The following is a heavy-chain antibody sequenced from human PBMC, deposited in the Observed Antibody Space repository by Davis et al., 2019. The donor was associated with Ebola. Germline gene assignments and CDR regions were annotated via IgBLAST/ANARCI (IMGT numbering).Heavy chain of an antibody. V-gene: IGHV3-7*01. D-gene: IGHD6-19*01. Sequence: PGGSLRPSCHAAGSIFSNYWMNWVRQAPGRGLEWVAIIKQDGSERLYVDSVKGRFTVSRDNAKNSLYLQMNTLRGEDTGVYYCAGGRGWLIDYWGQGTLVTVSS. CDR2: IKQDGSER. J-gene: IGHJ4*02. CDR3: AGGRGWLIDY. CDR1: GSIFSNYW.